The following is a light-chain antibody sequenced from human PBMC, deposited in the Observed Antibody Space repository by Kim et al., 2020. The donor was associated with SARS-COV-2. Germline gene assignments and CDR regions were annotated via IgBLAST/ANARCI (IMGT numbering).Light chain of an antibody. CDR2: EDN. V-gene: IGLV6-57*04. J-gene: IGLJ3*02. Sequence: NFMLTQPHSVSESPGKTVTISCTRSNGSIASNYVQWYQQRPGSAPTTVIYEDNQRPSGVPDRFSGSIDSSSNSASLTISGLKTEDEADYYCQSYDSILWVFGGGTQLTVL. CDR3: QSYDSILWV. CDR1: NGSIASNY.